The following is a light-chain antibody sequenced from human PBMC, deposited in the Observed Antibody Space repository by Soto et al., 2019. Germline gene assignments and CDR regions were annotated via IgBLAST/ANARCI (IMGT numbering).Light chain of an antibody. CDR2: EVS. J-gene: IGLJ1*01. CDR3: SSYTTSGTYV. V-gene: IGLV2-14*01. CDR1: SSDVGAYNY. Sequence: QSVLTQPASVSESPGQSITISCTGTSSDVGAYNYVSWYQQHPGKAPKLMIYEVSNRPSGVSDRFSGSKSGNTASLTISGLQAEDEGDYYCSSYTTSGTYVFGTGTKLTVL.